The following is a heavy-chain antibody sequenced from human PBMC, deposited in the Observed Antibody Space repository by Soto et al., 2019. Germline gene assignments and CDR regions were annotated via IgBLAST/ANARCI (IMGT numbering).Heavy chain of an antibody. CDR2: INAGNGNT. D-gene: IGHD2-15*01. CDR3: ARYDCSGGSCYSPWFDP. V-gene: IGHV1-3*01. J-gene: IGHJ5*02. Sequence: QVQLVQSGAEVKKPGASVKVSCKASGYTFSTYSMHWVRQAPGQRLEWMGWINAGNGNTKYSQSFQGRVTITRDTSARTAYMERSSLSSEDTAVYYCARYDCSGGSCYSPWFDPWGQGTLVTVSS. CDR1: GYTFSTYS.